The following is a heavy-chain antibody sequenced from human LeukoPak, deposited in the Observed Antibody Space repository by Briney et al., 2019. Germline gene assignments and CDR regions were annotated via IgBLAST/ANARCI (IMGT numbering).Heavy chain of an antibody. J-gene: IGHJ4*02. CDR3: ARGRYCSGGSCHYFDY. CDR2: IYYSGST. Sequence: SETLSLTCTVSGGSFSSYYWSWIGQPPGKGLEWIGYIYYSGSTDYNPSLRRRVTISVDTSKTPFSLKLSSVTAADTAVYYCARGRYCSGGSCHYFDYWGQATLVTVSS. V-gene: IGHV4-59*01. CDR1: GGSFSSYY. D-gene: IGHD2-15*01.